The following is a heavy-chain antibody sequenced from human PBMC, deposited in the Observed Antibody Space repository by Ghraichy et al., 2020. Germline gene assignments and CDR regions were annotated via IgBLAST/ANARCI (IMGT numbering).Heavy chain of an antibody. CDR2: ISYDGSNK. CDR3: AKGGAYCGGDCPPEDN. Sequence: WVTVISYDGSNKYYADSVKGRFTISRDNSKNTLYLQMNSLRAEDTAVYYCAKGGAYCGGDCPPEDNWGQGTLVTVSS. D-gene: IGHD2-21*02. V-gene: IGHV3-30*18. J-gene: IGHJ4*02.